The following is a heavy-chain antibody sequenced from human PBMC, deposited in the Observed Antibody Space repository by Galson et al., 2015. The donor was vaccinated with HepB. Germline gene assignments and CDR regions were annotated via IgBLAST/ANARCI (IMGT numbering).Heavy chain of an antibody. J-gene: IGHJ4*02. D-gene: IGHD3-10*01. V-gene: IGHV6-1*01. CDR2: AYYRSKWYN. CDR3: AGTVRGNLDY. Sequence: CAISGDSVSSDSATWDWIRQPPSRGLEWLGRAYYRSKWYNDYAVFVKSRITINPDTSKNQFSLQLNSVTGEDTAVYYCAGTVRGNLDYWGQGTLVTVSS. CDR1: GDSVSSDSAT.